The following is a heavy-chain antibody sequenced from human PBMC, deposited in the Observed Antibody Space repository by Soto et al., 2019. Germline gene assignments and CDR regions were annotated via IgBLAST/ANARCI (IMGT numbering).Heavy chain of an antibody. D-gene: IGHD2-21*02. J-gene: IGHJ4*02. Sequence: GGSLRLSCSGSGFIFSIYAVHWVRQAPGKGLEYVSFISIDGSRTYADSVEGRFTISRDNAKKTLYLQMSSLRADDTAVYYCVYCGGGCYSGRGFDYWGQGTPVTVSS. CDR2: ISIDGSRT. CDR1: GFIFSIYA. V-gene: IGHV3-64D*08. CDR3: VYCGGGCYSGRGFDY.